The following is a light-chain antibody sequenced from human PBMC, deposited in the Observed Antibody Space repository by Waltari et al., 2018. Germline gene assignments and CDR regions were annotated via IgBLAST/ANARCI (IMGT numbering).Light chain of an antibody. V-gene: IGKV3-15*01. CDR3: HQYNDWPPT. Sequence: EVVMTQSPATLSVSPGERATLSCRASQSVSTNLAWSQQKPGQAPRLLIYGAAVRAPAIPARFSGSGSGTEFTLTISSLQSEDFAVYYCHQYNDWPPTFGQGTTVEIK. CDR2: GAA. J-gene: IGKJ1*01. CDR1: QSVSTN.